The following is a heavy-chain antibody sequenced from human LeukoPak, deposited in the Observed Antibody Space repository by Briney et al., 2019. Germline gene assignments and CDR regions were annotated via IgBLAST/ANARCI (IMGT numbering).Heavy chain of an antibody. CDR2: ISAYNGNT. V-gene: IGHV1-18*01. CDR1: GYTFTSYG. Sequence: GASVKVSCKASGYTFTSYGISWVRQAPGQGLEWKGWISAYNGNTNYAQKLQGRVTMTTDTSTSTAYMELRSLRSEDTAVYYCARDESGGTSRAFDPWGQGTLVTVSS. J-gene: IGHJ5*02. D-gene: IGHD3-16*01. CDR3: ARDESGGTSRAFDP.